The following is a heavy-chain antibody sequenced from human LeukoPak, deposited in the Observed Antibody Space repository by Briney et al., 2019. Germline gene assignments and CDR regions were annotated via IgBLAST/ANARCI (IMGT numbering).Heavy chain of an antibody. CDR1: GGYISSYY. D-gene: IGHD3-3*01. CDR2: IYTSGST. Sequence: SETLSLTCSVSGGYISSYYWSWIRQPAGKGLEWIGRIYTSGSTNYNPSLKSRVTMSVGTSENQFSLKLSSVTAADTAVYYCARAEPTFDFWSGFDYWGQGTLVTVSS. CDR3: ARAEPTFDFWSGFDY. V-gene: IGHV4-4*07. J-gene: IGHJ4*02.